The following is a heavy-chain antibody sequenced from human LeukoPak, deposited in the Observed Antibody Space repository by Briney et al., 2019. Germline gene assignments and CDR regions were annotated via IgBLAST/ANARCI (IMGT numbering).Heavy chain of an antibody. CDR1: GFIFNNYE. D-gene: IGHD1-14*01. Sequence: PGGSLRLSCAASGFIFNNYEMHWVRQTAGKGLEWVSAVGIAGDTFYAGSVKGRFSISRDNAESSLFLQMNSLRAGDTAVYYCAREGRMGTADAFDVWGQGTMVTVSS. CDR2: VGIAGDT. V-gene: IGHV3-13*01. J-gene: IGHJ3*01. CDR3: AREGRMGTADAFDV.